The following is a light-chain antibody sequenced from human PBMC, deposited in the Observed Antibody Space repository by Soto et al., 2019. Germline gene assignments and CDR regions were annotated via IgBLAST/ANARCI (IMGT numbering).Light chain of an antibody. CDR2: GAS. Sequence: EIVLTQSPGTLSLSPGERATLSCRASQSVSSTDLAWYRHKPGQAPRLLIYGASSRAAGIPDRFSGIGSGTDFTLTISRLEPEDFAVYYCHHFGSSRHTFGQGTK. J-gene: IGKJ2*01. CDR1: QSVSSTD. CDR3: HHFGSSRHT. V-gene: IGKV3-20*01.